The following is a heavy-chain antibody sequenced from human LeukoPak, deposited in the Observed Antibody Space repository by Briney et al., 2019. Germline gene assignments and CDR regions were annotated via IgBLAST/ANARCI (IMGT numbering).Heavy chain of an antibody. CDR1: GDSISSDY. J-gene: IGHJ4*02. Sequence: SETLSLTCTVSGDSISSDYWSWIRQPPGKGLEWIGRIYTSGSTNYNPSLKSRVTMSVDTSKNQFSLKLSSVTAADTAVYYCAREFWSYGYGEYYFDYWGQGTLVTVSS. CDR2: IYTSGST. CDR3: AREFWSYGYGEYYFDY. D-gene: IGHD5-18*01. V-gene: IGHV4-4*07.